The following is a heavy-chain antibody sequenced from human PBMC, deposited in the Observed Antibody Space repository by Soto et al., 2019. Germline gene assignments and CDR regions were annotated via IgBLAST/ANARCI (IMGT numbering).Heavy chain of an antibody. CDR3: ATPHLTGRHYEFRSVPTASLYHYGLGV. D-gene: IGHD3-3*01. V-gene: IGHV1-69*01. CDR1: RGTFNTYP. Sequence: QVQLEQSGAEVKKPGSSVKVSCQTSRGTFNTYPISWMRQAPGQGLEWLGGILPVFGIMNYEQQFQDRPNLTPADSTPSVYLELRGLTSDDTAVSFCATPHLTGRHYEFRSVPTASLYHYGLGVWGQGTTVIVSS. J-gene: IGHJ6*02. CDR2: ILPVFGIM.